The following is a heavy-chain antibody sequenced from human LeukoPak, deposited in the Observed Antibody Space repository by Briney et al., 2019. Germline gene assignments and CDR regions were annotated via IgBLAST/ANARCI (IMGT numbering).Heavy chain of an antibody. CDR3: AKDGLYSSSSYYYYYYMDV. V-gene: IGHV3-23*01. Sequence: GGSLRLSCAASGFTFSSYAMSWVRQAPGKGLEWVSAISGSGGSTYYADSVKGRFTISRDNSKNTLYLQMNSLRAEDTAVYYCAKDGLYSSSSYYYYYYMDVWGKGTTVTVSS. J-gene: IGHJ6*03. CDR2: ISGSGGST. CDR1: GFTFSSYA. D-gene: IGHD6-6*01.